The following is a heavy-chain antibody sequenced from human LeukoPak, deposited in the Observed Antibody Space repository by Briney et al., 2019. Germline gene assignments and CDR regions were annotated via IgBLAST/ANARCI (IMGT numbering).Heavy chain of an antibody. J-gene: IGHJ4*02. CDR3: ARVTYGSGTYGAFDY. D-gene: IGHD3-10*01. V-gene: IGHV3-30*04. Sequence: GRSLRLSCAPSGFTFSSYAMHWVRQAPGKGLEWVAVISYDGSNKYYADSVKGRFTISRDNSKNTLYLQMNSLRAEDTAGYYCARVTYGSGTYGAFDYWGQGTLVTVSS. CDR1: GFTFSSYA. CDR2: ISYDGSNK.